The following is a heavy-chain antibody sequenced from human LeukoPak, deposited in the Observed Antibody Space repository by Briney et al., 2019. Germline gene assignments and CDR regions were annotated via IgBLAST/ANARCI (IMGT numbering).Heavy chain of an antibody. D-gene: IGHD2-21*01. J-gene: IGHJ4*02. Sequence: PGGSLRLSCVASGFTFSNYWMRWVRQAPGKGLEWVADMESDGSEKNYAQSVNGRFTISRDNAKSSLFLQMNSLRAEDTGFYYCARGGLYSFDSWGQGTLVTVSS. CDR3: ARGGLYSFDS. V-gene: IGHV3-7*01. CDR1: GFTFSNYW. CDR2: MESDGSEK.